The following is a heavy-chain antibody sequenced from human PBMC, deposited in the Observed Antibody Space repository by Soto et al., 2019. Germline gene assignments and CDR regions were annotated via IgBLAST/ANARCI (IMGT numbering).Heavy chain of an antibody. V-gene: IGHV4-4*07. CDR3: ARGGIQLSYAFDY. CDR1: GTSVSNYY. Sequence: SETQSLTCSVSGTSVSNYYWSWIRQPAGKGLEHIGRIYTSGSTSYNPSLKSRVTMSMDTSQTQIYLNLTSVTTADTAVYYCARGGIQLSYAFDYWGQGIQVTVSS. J-gene: IGHJ4*02. CDR2: IYTSGST. D-gene: IGHD5-18*01.